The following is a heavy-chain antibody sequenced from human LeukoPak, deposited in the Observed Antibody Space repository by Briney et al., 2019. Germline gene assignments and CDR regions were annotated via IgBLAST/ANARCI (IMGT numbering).Heavy chain of an antibody. J-gene: IGHJ4*02. D-gene: IGHD6-13*01. V-gene: IGHV4-34*01. CDR2: INHSGST. Sequence: SETLSLTCAVYGGSFSGYYWSWICQPPGKGLEWIGEINHSGSTNYNPSLKSRVTISVDTSKNQFSLKLSSVTAADTAVYYCARERAHSSSSPFDYWGQATLVTVSS. CDR1: GGSFSGYY. CDR3: ARERAHSSSSPFDY.